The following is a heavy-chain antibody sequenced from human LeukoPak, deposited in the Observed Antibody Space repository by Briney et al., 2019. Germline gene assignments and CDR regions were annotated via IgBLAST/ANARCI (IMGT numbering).Heavy chain of an antibody. CDR3: LKVRATCCS. CDR1: GYTFTGNY. J-gene: IGHJ4*02. CDR2: INPNSGGT. D-gene: IGHD2-2*01. V-gene: IGHV1-2*02. Sequence: ASVKVSCKASGYTFTGNYMHWVRQAPGQGLEWIGWINPNSGGTNYAQKFQGRVTMTRETSISTAYMELSSLRSDDTAVYYCLKVRATCCSWGQGTLVTVSS.